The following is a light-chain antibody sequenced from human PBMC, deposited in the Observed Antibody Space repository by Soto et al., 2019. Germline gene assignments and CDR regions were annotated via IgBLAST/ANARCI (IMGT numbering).Light chain of an antibody. CDR1: QTGDSRY. V-gene: IGKV3-20*01. Sequence: ELVLTQSPGTLSLSPGGTATLSCRASQTGDSRYLAWYQQKPGQAPRLLIYGASSRATGIPDRFSGSGSGTDFTLTISRLEPEDFVVYFCQQYGSSPLTFGGGTKVDI. CDR3: QQYGSSPLT. J-gene: IGKJ4*01. CDR2: GAS.